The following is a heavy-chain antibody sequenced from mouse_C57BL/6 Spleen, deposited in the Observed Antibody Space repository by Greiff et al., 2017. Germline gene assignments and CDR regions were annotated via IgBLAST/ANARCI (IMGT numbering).Heavy chain of an antibody. V-gene: IGHV1-19*01. CDR1: GYTFTDYY. CDR2: INPYNGGT. D-gene: IGHD2-4*01. CDR3: ARYYDYDGGGYAMDD. Sequence: VQLQQSGPVLVKPGASVKMSCKASGYTFTDYYMNWVKQSHGKSLEWIGVINPYNGGTSYNQKFKGKATLTVDKSSSTAYMELNRLTSEDSAVYYSARYYDYDGGGYAMDDGGQGTSVTVSS. J-gene: IGHJ4*01.